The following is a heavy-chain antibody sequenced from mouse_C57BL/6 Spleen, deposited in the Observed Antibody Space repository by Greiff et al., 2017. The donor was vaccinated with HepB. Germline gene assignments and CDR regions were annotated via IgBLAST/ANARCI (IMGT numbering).Heavy chain of an antibody. CDR3: ARSFTRGY. J-gene: IGHJ2*01. D-gene: IGHD2-12*01. CDR1: GSTFTDYY. CDR2: INPNNGGT. V-gene: IGHV1-26*01. Sequence: VQLQQSGPELVKPGASVKISCKASGSTFTDYYMNWVKQSHGKSLEWIGDINPNNGGTSYNQKFKGKATLTVDKSSSTAYMELRSRTSEDSAVYYCARSFTRGYWGQGTTLTVSS.